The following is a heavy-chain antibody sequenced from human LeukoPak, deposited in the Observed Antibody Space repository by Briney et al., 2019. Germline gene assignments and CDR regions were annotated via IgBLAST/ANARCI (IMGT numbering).Heavy chain of an antibody. J-gene: IGHJ4*02. CDR1: GYTFTSYG. V-gene: IGHV1-69*05. D-gene: IGHD1-26*01. Sequence: ASVKVSCKASGYTFTSYGISWVRQAPGQGLEWMGGIIPIFGTPNYAQKFQGRVTITTDESTNTAYMEMSSLRPEDTAVYYCARVLARSGEMSGSYYYYWGQGTLVTVSS. CDR2: IIPIFGTP. CDR3: ARVLARSGEMSGSYYYY.